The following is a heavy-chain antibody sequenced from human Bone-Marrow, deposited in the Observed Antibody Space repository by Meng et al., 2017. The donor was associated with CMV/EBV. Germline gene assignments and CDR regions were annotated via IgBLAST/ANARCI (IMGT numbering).Heavy chain of an antibody. CDR2: IDWNGRSA. J-gene: IGHJ4*02. CDR1: GFSFDDFA. V-gene: IGHV3-20*04. Sequence: GESLKISCAASGFSFDDFAMSWVRQVPGKGLEWVSGIDWNGRSAGYAASVKGRFTISRDNSKNSLYLQMNSLRTEDTALYYCAKGNYYDSSGYSCYFDYWGQGTLVTVSS. D-gene: IGHD3-22*01. CDR3: AKGNYYDSSGYSCYFDY.